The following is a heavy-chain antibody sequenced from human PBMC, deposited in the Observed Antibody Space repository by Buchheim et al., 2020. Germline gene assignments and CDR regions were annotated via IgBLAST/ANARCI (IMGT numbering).Heavy chain of an antibody. D-gene: IGHD3-9*01. CDR3: ARDRAGDYDIMTGTYFYGMDV. CDR1: GGSVDSRTYH. J-gene: IGHJ6*02. CDR2: ISYTGNT. Sequence: QLQLQESGPGLVKPSETLSLTCPVSGGSVDSRTYHWSWIRQAPGKGLEWIGHISYTGNTNYSPSLKSRATISIDTSKNQFSLKLTSATAADTAVYYCARDRAGDYDIMTGTYFYGMDVWGQGTT. V-gene: IGHV4-61*01.